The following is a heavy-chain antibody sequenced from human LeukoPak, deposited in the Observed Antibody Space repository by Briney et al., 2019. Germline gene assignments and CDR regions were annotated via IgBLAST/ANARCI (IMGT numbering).Heavy chain of an antibody. Sequence: SQTLSLTCAISGDSVSSTSAAWNWIRQSPWRGLEWLGSTYYRAKWYNDYAGSVKSRITINPDTSKNRFSLQLNSVTPEDSAVYYCARSTGWLNGHWGQGTLVTVSS. CDR1: GDSVSSTSAA. D-gene: IGHD2-8*02. CDR2: TYYRAKWYN. J-gene: IGHJ4*02. V-gene: IGHV6-1*01. CDR3: ARSTGWLNGH.